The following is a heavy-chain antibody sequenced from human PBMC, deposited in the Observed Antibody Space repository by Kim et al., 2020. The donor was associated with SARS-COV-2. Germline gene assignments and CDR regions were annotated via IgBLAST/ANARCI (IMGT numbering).Heavy chain of an antibody. V-gene: IGHV4-30-2*04. D-gene: IGHD7-27*01. CDR3: ARVPLRLGSHSLNGMDV. J-gene: IGHJ6*02. Sequence: HKSPLTISVDTSKNQFTLKLSSVTAADTAVYYCARVPLRLGSHSLNGMDVWGQGTTVTVSS.